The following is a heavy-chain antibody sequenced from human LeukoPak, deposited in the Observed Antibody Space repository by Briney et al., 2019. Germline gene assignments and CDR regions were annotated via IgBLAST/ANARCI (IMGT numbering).Heavy chain of an antibody. Sequence: SETLSLTCTVSGGSISSYYWNWIRQPPGKGLEWIGYIYYSGNSNHNPSPKSRVTISVDTSKNQFSLKVSSVTAADTAVYYCARFLPDLYVMDVWGQGTTVTVSS. CDR3: ARFLPDLYVMDV. CDR1: GGSISSYY. J-gene: IGHJ6*02. V-gene: IGHV4-59*01. CDR2: IYYSGNS. D-gene: IGHD1-14*01.